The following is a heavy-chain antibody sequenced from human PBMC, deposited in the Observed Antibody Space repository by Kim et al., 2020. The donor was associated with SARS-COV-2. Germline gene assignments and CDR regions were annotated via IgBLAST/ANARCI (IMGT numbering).Heavy chain of an antibody. CDR3: ARVYSGYDPALLWHYFDY. CDR2: INAGNGNT. V-gene: IGHV1-3*01. Sequence: ASVKVSCKASGYTFTSYAMHWVRQAPGQRLEWMGWINAGNGNTKYSQKFQGRVTITRDTSASTAYMELSSLRSEDTAVYYCARVYSGYDPALLWHYFDYWRQGTLVT. J-gene: IGHJ4*02. CDR1: GYTFTSYA. D-gene: IGHD5-12*01.